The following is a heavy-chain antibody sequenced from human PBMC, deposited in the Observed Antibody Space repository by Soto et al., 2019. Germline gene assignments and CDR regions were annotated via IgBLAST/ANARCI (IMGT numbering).Heavy chain of an antibody. CDR1: GFTFYYAW. Sequence: GGSLRLSCATSGFTFYYAWMSWVRQAPGKGLEWIGRSLSVTSGETTHYAAPFQGRFTISRDDSRNMVFLQMNSLQIEDTAFYYCTWEAYPLDFWGQGALVTVSS. CDR2: SLSVTSGETT. J-gene: IGHJ4*02. D-gene: IGHD1-26*01. V-gene: IGHV3-15*01. CDR3: TWEAYPLDF.